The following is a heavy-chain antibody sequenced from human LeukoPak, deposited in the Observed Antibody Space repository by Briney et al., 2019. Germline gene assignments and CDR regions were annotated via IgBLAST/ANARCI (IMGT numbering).Heavy chain of an antibody. V-gene: IGHV1-69*05. Sequence: SSVKVSCKASGGTFSSYAISWVRQAPGQGLEWMGGIIPIFGTANYAQKFQGRVTITTDESTSTAYMELRSLRSGDTGGDFFARGGYSKGWDALGGQWGQGTLVTVSS. J-gene: IGHJ4*02. CDR1: GGTFSSYA. CDR2: IIPIFGTA. CDR3: ARGGYSKGWDALGGQ. D-gene: IGHD3-16*01.